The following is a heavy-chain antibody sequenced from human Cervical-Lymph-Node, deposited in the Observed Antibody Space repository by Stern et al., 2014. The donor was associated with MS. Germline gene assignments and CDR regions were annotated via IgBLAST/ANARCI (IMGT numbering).Heavy chain of an antibody. D-gene: IGHD5-24*01. Sequence: QLQLQESGPGLVKPSETLSLTCTVSGGSISRSTYYWGWIRQPPGKGLEWIGNIYYSGTTYYDPSLKSRVTISVHSATTQLSLKLNSVTAADTAVYYCARLTGIIDSWGQGTLVAVSS. CDR2: IYYSGTT. J-gene: IGHJ4*02. CDR3: ARLTGIIDS. V-gene: IGHV4-39*01. CDR1: GGSISRSTYY.